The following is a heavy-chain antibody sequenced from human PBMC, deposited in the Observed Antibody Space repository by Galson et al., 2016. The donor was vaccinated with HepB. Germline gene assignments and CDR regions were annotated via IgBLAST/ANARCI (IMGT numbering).Heavy chain of an antibody. J-gene: IGHJ4*02. CDR1: GYTFTSYY. D-gene: IGHD3-9*01. CDR3: ARDPDLTGDFGY. CDR2: INPSDGST. Sequence: SVKVSCKASGYTFTSYYMHWVRQAPGQGLEWMGIINPSDGSTSYRQKFQGRITMTRDTSTSTVYMELSSLRSEDTAVYYCARDPDLTGDFGYWGQGSLVTVSS. V-gene: IGHV1-46*01.